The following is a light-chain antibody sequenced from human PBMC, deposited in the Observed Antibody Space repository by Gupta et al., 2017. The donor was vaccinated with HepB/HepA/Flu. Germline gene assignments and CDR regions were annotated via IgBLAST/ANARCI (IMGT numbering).Light chain of an antibody. CDR3: QQSYSTPRT. J-gene: IGKJ1*01. CDR2: AAS. CDR1: QSISSY. V-gene: IGKV1-39*01. Sequence: DIQMIQTPSSLSASVGDRVTITCRASQSISSYLHWYQQKPGKAPKLLIYAASSLQSGVPSRFSGSGSGTDFTLTISSLQPEDFAVYYCQQSYSTPRTFGQGTKVEIK.